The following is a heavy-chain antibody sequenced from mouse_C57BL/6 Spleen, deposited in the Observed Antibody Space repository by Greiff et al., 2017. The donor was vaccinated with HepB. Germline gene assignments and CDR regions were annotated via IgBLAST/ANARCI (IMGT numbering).Heavy chain of an antibody. Sequence: EVQLQQSGPELVKPGASVKISCKASGYTFTDYYMNWVKQSHGKSLEWIGDINPNNGGTSYNQKFKGKATLTVDKSSSTAYMELRSLTSEDSAVYYCARERNYDDWGQGTTLTVSS. CDR1: GYTFTDYY. CDR3: ARERNYDD. CDR2: INPNNGGT. D-gene: IGHD2-1*01. J-gene: IGHJ2*01. V-gene: IGHV1-26*01.